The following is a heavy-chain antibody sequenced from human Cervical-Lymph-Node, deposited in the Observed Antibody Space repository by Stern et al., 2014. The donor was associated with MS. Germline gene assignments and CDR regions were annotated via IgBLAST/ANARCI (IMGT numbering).Heavy chain of an antibody. CDR1: GGPMSGYL. J-gene: IGHJ4*02. D-gene: IGHD6-13*01. CDR3: ARLSSSWYGTDY. V-gene: IGHV4-59*01. CDR2: IYNSGST. Sequence: QLQLQESGPGLVKPSETLSLTCTVSGGPMSGYLWSWIRQPPGKGLEWIGYIYNSGSTNYNPSLKSRVTISVDTSKNQFSLKLSSVTAANTAVYVCARLSSSWYGTDYWGQGTLVTVSS.